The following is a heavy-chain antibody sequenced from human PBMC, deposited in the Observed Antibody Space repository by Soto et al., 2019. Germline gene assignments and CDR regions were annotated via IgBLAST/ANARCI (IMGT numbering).Heavy chain of an antibody. Sequence: GASVKVSCKASGYTFTSYYMHWVRQAPGQGLEWMGIINPSGGSTSYAQKFQGRVTMTRDTSTSTVYMELSSLRSEDTAVYYCARSGGLVSNRYGHYDAYHYWGQGTLVTVSS. J-gene: IGHJ4*02. CDR1: GYTFTSYY. CDR3: ARSGGLVSNRYGHYDAYHY. D-gene: IGHD4-17*01. V-gene: IGHV1-46*01. CDR2: INPSGGST.